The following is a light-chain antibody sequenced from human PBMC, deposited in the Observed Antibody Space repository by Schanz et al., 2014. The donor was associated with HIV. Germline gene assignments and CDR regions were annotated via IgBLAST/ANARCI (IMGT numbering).Light chain of an antibody. Sequence: DIQMTQSPSTVSAFVGDRVTITCRASQSISTWLAWYQQKPGEAPKLLISKASSVESGVPSRFSGSGSGTEFTLTISSLQPDDFATYYCQQYDRSSWTFGLGTKVETK. CDR1: QSISTW. CDR2: KAS. CDR3: QQYDRSSWT. J-gene: IGKJ1*01. V-gene: IGKV1-5*03.